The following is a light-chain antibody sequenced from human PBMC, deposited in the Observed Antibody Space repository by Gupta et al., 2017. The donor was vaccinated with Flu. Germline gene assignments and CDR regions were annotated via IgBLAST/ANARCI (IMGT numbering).Light chain of an antibody. J-gene: IGKJ2*01. CDR3: QQFCSGLFT. V-gene: IGKV4-1*01. Sequence: CLGERATINCKSRQSVFYTSNNRNQVAWYQQKPGQAPRLLIYWASTRAAGVPDRFSGSGSGTDFSLSISRLQADDVAVYFCQQFCSGLFTFGQGTKV. CDR2: WAS. CDR1: QSVFYTSNNRNQ.